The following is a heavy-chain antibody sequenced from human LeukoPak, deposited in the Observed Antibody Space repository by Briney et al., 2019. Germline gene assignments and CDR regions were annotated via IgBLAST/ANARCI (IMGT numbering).Heavy chain of an antibody. CDR2: IYYSGNT. V-gene: IGHV4-59*13. CDR3: ARWATLATASWFDP. CDR1: GGSISSYY. J-gene: IGHJ5*02. D-gene: IGHD4-17*01. Sequence: SETLSLTCTVSGGSISSYYWSCIRHPPGKGLEWIGCIYYSGNTHYNPSLKSRVTTSLDTSKNQFSLTLSSVTAADTAVYYCARWATLATASWFDPWGQGTPVTVSS.